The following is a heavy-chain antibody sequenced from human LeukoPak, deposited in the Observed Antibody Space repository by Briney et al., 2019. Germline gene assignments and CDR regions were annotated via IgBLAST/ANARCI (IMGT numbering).Heavy chain of an antibody. V-gene: IGHV3-7*01. Sequence: GGSLRLSCAASGFTFSSYWMSWVRQAPGKGLEWVANIKQDGSEKYYVDSVKGRFTISRDNAKNSLYLQMNSLRAEDTAVYYCASLPYPGLGWFDPWGQGTLVTVSS. J-gene: IGHJ5*02. CDR2: IKQDGSEK. CDR1: GFTFSSYW. D-gene: IGHD7-27*01. CDR3: ASLPYPGLGWFDP.